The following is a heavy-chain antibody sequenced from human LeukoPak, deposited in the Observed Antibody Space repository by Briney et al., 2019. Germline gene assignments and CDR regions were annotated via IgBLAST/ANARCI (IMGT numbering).Heavy chain of an antibody. CDR3: ARASNSPFDY. CDR1: GLTFSSYE. V-gene: IGHV3-48*03. CDR2: IYTDSNI. Sequence: GGSLRLSCAASGLTFSSYEMSWVRQAPGKGLEWVSHIYTDSNIYQADSVKGRFTISRDNAKNTLYLQMNSLRAEDTAVYYCARASNSPFDYWGQGTLVTVSS. J-gene: IGHJ4*02. D-gene: IGHD2-21*01.